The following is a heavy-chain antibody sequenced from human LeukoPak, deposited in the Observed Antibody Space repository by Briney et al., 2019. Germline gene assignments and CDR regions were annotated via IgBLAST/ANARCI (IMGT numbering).Heavy chain of an antibody. CDR3: ARESGRYCSGGSCYVDP. Sequence: GGSLRLSCAASGFTFSSYGMHWVRQAPGKGLEWVAVIWYDGSNKYYAASVKGRFTISRDNSKNTLYLQMNSLRSEDTAVYYCARESGRYCSGGSCYVDPWGQGTLVTVSS. CDR1: GFTFSSYG. V-gene: IGHV3-33*01. J-gene: IGHJ5*02. D-gene: IGHD2-15*01. CDR2: IWYDGSNK.